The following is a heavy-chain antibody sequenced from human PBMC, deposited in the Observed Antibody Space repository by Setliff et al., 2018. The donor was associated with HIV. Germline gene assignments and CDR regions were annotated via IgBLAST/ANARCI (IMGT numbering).Heavy chain of an antibody. CDR1: GGSFSGYY. J-gene: IGHJ4*02. D-gene: IGHD2-15*01. CDR2: INHSGST. Sequence: PSETLSPTCAVYGGSFSGYYWSWIRQPPGKGLEWIGEINHSGSTNYNPSLKSRVTISVDTSKNQFSLKLSSVTAADTAVYYCARARTYCSGGSCYSGYFDYWGQGTLVTVSS. V-gene: IGHV4-34*01. CDR3: ARARTYCSGGSCYSGYFDY.